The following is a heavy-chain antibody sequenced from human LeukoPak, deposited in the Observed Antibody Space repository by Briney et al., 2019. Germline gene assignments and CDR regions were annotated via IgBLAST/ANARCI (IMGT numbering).Heavy chain of an antibody. J-gene: IGHJ4*02. CDR3: ARNQGSSSVPLTHFDY. V-gene: IGHV4-39*07. Sequence: PSETLSLTCIVSGGFITSSNSHWGWIRQPPGKGLEWIGSIYHSGSTYYNPSLKSRVTISVDTSKNQFSLKLSSVTAADTAVYYCARNQGSSSVPLTHFDYWGQGTLVTVSS. D-gene: IGHD6-6*01. CDR2: IYHSGST. CDR1: GGFITSSNSH.